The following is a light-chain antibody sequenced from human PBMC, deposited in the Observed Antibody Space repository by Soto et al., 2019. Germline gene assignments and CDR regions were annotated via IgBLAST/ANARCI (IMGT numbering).Light chain of an antibody. CDR1: QSISSY. J-gene: IGKJ3*01. CDR2: AAS. Sequence: DIQMTQSPSSLSASVGDRVTITCRASQSISSYLNWYQQKPGKAPKLLIYAASSLQRGVTSRYSGRGPGTDFNLPIRSLQPEDFATYYCQQSQSTPRTFGPGTGEDI. V-gene: IGKV1-39*01. CDR3: QQSQSTPRT.